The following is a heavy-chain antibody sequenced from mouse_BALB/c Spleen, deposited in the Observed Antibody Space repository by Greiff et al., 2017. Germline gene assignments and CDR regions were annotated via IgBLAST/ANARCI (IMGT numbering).Heavy chain of an antibody. CDR1: GYTFTSYY. CDR2: IYPGNVNT. CDR3: ARDPGYFDY. J-gene: IGHJ2*01. V-gene: IGHV1S56*01. Sequence: QVQLQQSGPELVKPGASVRISCKASGYTFTSYYIHWVKQRPGQGLEWIGWIYPGNVNTKYNEKFKGKATLTADKSSSTAYMQLSSLTSEDSAVYFCARDPGYFDYWGQGTTLTVSS. D-gene: IGHD4-1*01.